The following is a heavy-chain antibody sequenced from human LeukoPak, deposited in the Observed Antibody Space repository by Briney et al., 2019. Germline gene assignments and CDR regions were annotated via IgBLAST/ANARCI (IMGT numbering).Heavy chain of an antibody. CDR1: GFIVSNTY. D-gene: IGHD2/OR15-2a*01. CDR2: IYIIGST. CDR3: ARGLNYFPMDY. V-gene: IGHV3-53*01. Sequence: GGSLRLSCAASGFIVSNTYMTWVRQTPGKGLEWVSVIYIIGSTFYADSVEGRFTISRDNSMNTVHLEMNSLRAEDTGIYYCARGLNYFPMDYWGQGTLVTVSS. J-gene: IGHJ4*02.